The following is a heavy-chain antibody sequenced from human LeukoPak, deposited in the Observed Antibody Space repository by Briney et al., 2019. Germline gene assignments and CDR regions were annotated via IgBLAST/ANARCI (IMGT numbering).Heavy chain of an antibody. CDR2: IIPIFGTA. CDR3: ASGVRYYYDSSGPTGFDS. J-gene: IGHJ4*02. Sequence: SVKVSCKASGGTFSSYAISWVRQAPGQGLEWMGGIIPIFGTANYAQKFQGRVTITADKSTSTAYMELSSLRSEDTAVYYCASGVRYYYDSSGPTGFDSWGQGTLVTVSS. V-gene: IGHV1-69*06. D-gene: IGHD3-22*01. CDR1: GGTFSSYA.